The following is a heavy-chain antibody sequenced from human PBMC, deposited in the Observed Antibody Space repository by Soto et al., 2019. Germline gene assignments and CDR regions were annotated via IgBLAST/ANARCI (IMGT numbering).Heavy chain of an antibody. Sequence: GASVKVSCKASGYTFTSYGISWVRQAPGQGLEWMGWISAYNGNTNYAQKLQGRVTMTTDTSTSTAYMELRSLRSDDTAVYYCARDREQLVLYYFDYWGPGTLVTVSS. CDR2: ISAYNGNT. J-gene: IGHJ4*02. V-gene: IGHV1-18*01. CDR1: GYTFTSYG. D-gene: IGHD6-13*01. CDR3: ARDREQLVLYYFDY.